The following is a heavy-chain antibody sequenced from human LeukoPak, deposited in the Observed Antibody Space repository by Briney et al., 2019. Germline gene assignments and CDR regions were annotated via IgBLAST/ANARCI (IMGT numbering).Heavy chain of an antibody. Sequence: GASVKVSCKASGYTFTSYGISWVRQAPGQGLEWMGGIIPIFGTANYAQKFQGRVTITADESTSTAYMELSSLRSEDTAVYYCARVTTGTVDYWGQGTLVTVSS. CDR1: GYTFTSYG. V-gene: IGHV1-69*13. D-gene: IGHD1-1*01. CDR2: IIPIFGTA. CDR3: ARVTTGTVDY. J-gene: IGHJ4*02.